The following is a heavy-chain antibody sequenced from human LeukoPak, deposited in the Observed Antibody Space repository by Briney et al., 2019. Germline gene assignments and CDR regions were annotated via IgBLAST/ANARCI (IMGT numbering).Heavy chain of an antibody. Sequence: HSGVSLRLSCAASGFNLTDYWMSWVRQAPGKGLEWVANVKQDGSGEYYVDSVKGRFTISRDNAKNTLYLQMQSLRAEDTAVYYCVREGRVSGYDFDYWGQGTTVTVSS. J-gene: IGHJ4*03. CDR1: GFNLTDYW. V-gene: IGHV3-7*01. CDR3: VREGRVSGYDFDY. D-gene: IGHD5-12*01. CDR2: VKQDGSGE.